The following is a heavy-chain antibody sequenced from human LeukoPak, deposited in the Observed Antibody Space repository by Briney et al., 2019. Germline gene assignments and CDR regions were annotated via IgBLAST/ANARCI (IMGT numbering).Heavy chain of an antibody. V-gene: IGHV3-30-3*01. CDR2: ISYDGSNK. CDR1: GFTFSSYA. CDR3: AKGDYGGTSGY. D-gene: IGHD4-23*01. J-gene: IGHJ4*02. Sequence: PGGSLRLSCAASGFTFSSYAMSWVRQAPGKGLEWVAVISYDGSNKYYADSVKGRFTISRDNSKNTLYLQMNSLRAEDTAVYYCAKGDYGGTSGYWGQGTLVTVSS.